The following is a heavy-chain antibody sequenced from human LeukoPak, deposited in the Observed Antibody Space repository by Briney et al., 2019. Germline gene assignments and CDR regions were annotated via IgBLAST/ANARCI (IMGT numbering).Heavy chain of an antibody. V-gene: IGHV4-34*01. D-gene: IGHD3-3*01. J-gene: IGHJ4*02. CDR1: GGSFSGYY. CDR2: INHSGST. CDR3: ARDYKRITIFGVVITHFDY. Sequence: SETLSLTCAVYGGSFSGYYWSWIRQPPGKGLEWIGEINHSGSTNYNPSLKSRVTISVDTSKNQFSLKLSSVTAADTAVYYCARDYKRITIFGVVITHFDYWDQGTLVTVSS.